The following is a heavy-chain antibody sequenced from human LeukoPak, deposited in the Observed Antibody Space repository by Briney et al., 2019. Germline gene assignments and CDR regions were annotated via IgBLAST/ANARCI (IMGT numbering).Heavy chain of an antibody. V-gene: IGHV3-21*01. D-gene: IGHD6-6*01. CDR3: ARGEPAYSSSSPLAVDY. CDR1: GFTFSSYS. Sequence: GGSLRLSCAASGFTFSSYSMNWVRQAPGKGLEWVSSISSSSSYIYYADSVKGRFTISRDNAKNSLYLQMNSLRAEDTAVYYCARGEPAYSSSSPLAVDYWGQGTLVTVSS. J-gene: IGHJ4*02. CDR2: ISSSSSYI.